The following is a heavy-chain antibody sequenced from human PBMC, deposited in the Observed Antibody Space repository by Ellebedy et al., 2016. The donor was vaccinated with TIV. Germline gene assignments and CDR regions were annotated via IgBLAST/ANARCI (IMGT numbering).Heavy chain of an antibody. CDR2: ISGSGGST. CDR1: GFTFSSYA. D-gene: IGHD3-22*01. V-gene: IGHV3-23*01. J-gene: IGHJ3*02. CDR3: AKVVYYDSSGYRDAFDI. Sequence: GESLKISXAASGFTFSSYAMSWVRQAPGKGLEWVSAISGSGGSTYYADSVKGRFTISRDNSKNTLYLQMNSLRAEDTAVYYCAKVVYYDSSGYRDAFDIWGQGTMVTVSS.